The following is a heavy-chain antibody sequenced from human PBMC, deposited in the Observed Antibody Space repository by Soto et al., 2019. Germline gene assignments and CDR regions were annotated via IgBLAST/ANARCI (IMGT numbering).Heavy chain of an antibody. V-gene: IGHV1-18*01. J-gene: IGHJ5*02. CDR1: GYTFFTYD. CDR2: ISTYSGDT. D-gene: IGHD5-12*01. CDR3: ARHHGPTTSENWFDP. Sequence: QVPLVQSGVEVKTPGASVKVSCQASGYTFFTYDISWVRQAPGQGLEWMGWISTYSGDTMYAQKFQGRVTMTTDTSTTTAYLELRSLRSDDPAVYYCARHHGPTTSENWFDPWGQGTLVTVSS.